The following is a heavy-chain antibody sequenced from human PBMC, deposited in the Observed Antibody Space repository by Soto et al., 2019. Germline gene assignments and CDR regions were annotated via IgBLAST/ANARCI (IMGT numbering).Heavy chain of an antibody. D-gene: IGHD6-19*01. CDR2: INHSGST. V-gene: IGHV4-34*01. Sequence: SETLSLTCAVYGGSFSGYYWSWIRQPPGKGLEWIGEINHSGSTNYNPSLKSRVTISVDTSKNQFSLKLSSVTAADTAVYYCARVSGWYSTARNFDYWGQGTLVTVSS. CDR3: ARVSGWYSTARNFDY. CDR1: GGSFSGYY. J-gene: IGHJ4*02.